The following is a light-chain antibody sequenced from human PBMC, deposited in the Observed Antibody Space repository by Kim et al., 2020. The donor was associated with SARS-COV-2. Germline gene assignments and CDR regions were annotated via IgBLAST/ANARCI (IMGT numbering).Light chain of an antibody. V-gene: IGLV3-25*03. CDR3: QSADSSGTSVV. CDR2: KDS. CDR1: ALQKQY. J-gene: IGLJ2*01. Sequence: PGQTARITCSGDALQKQYAYWYQQKPGQAPLLVIDKDSERPSGIPERFSGSSSGTTVTLIISGVQAEDEADYFCQSADSSGTSVVFGGGTQLTVL.